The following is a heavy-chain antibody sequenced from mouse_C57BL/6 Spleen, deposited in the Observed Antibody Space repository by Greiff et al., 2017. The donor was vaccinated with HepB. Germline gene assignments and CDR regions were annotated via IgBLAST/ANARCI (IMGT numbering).Heavy chain of an antibody. Sequence: VQLQQSGAELVKPGASVKMSCKASGYTFTSYWITWVKQRPGQGLEWIGDIYPGSGSTNYNEKFKSKATLTVDTSSSTAYMQLSSLTSEDSAVYYCARGDVDGYPYWYFDVWGTGTTVTVSS. CDR2: IYPGSGST. V-gene: IGHV1-55*01. CDR3: ARGDVDGYPYWYFDV. J-gene: IGHJ1*03. D-gene: IGHD2-3*01. CDR1: GYTFTSYW.